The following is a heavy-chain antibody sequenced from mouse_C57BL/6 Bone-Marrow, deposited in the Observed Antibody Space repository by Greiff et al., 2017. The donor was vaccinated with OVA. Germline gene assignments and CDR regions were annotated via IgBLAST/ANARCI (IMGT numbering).Heavy chain of an antibody. V-gene: IGHV5-12*01. Sequence: EVMLVESGGGLVQPGGSLKLSCAASGFTFSDYYMYWVRQTPEKRLEWVAYISNGGGSTYYPDTVKGRFTISRDNAKNTLYLQMSRLKSEDTAMYYCARGRDDYDGAMDYWGQGTSVTVSS. CDR1: GFTFSDYY. J-gene: IGHJ4*01. CDR3: ARGRDDYDGAMDY. CDR2: ISNGGGST. D-gene: IGHD2-4*01.